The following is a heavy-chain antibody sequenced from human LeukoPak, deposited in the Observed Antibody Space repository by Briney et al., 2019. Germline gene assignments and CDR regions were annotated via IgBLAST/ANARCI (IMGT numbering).Heavy chain of an antibody. CDR1: GGSFSGYY. V-gene: IGHV4-34*01. J-gene: IGHJ4*02. CDR3: ARRFRGSYPNIFDY. Sequence: SETLPLTCAVYGGSFSGYYWSWIRQPPGEGLEWIGEINYSGSSNYNPSLNSRDTISVDTSKNQFSLKLSSVTAADTAVYYCARRFRGSYPNIFDYWGQGTLVTVSS. CDR2: INYSGSS. D-gene: IGHD1-26*01.